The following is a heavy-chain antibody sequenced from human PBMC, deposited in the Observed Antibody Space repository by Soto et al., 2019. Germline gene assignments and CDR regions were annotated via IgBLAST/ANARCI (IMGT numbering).Heavy chain of an antibody. J-gene: IGHJ3*02. CDR2: IYSGGST. CDR3: ARDLGGSYGSGSTASDAFDI. Sequence: GSLRLSCAASGFTVSSNYMSWVRQAPGKGLEWVSVIYSGGSTYYADSVKGRFTISRHNSKNTLYLQMNSLRAEDTAVYYCARDLGGSYGSGSTASDAFDIWGQGTMVTVSS. CDR1: GFTVSSNY. V-gene: IGHV3-53*04. D-gene: IGHD3-10*01.